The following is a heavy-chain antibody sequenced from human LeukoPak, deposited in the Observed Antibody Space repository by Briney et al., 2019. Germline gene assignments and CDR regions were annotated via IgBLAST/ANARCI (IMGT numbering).Heavy chain of an antibody. D-gene: IGHD5-12*01. V-gene: IGHV3-23*01. CDR3: AKEGATEQNYFDH. CDR2: VSDSGVNT. J-gene: IGHJ4*01. Sequence: GGSLRLSCAASGFSFSGYAMSWVRQAPGKGLDWVSGVSDSGVNTYYADSVKGRFTISSDNSKNTVYLQMNSLRGDDTAVYYCAKEGATEQNYFDHWGRGSLVTVSS. CDR1: GFSFSGYA.